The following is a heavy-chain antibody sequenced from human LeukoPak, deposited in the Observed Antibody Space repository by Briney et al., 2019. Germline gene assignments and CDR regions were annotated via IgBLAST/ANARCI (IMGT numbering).Heavy chain of an antibody. V-gene: IGHV3-9*01. CDR2: ISWNSGSI. CDR3: AKDSGGLYCSGGSCYYYDY. CDR1: GFAFDDYA. Sequence: GGSLRLSCAASGFAFDDYAMHWVRHAPGKGLEWVSGISWNSGSIGYADSVKGRFTISRDNAKNSLYLQMNSLRAEDTALYYCAKDSGGLYCSGGSCYYYDYWGQGTLVTVSS. J-gene: IGHJ4*02. D-gene: IGHD2-15*01.